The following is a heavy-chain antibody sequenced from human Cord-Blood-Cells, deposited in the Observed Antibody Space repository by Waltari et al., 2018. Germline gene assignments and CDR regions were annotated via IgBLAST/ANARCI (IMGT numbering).Heavy chain of an antibody. V-gene: IGHV3-53*01. CDR2: IYSCGST. J-gene: IGHJ3*02. D-gene: IGHD1-1*01. CDR1: GFTVSSNY. CDR3: ARVLLERRDAFDI. Sequence: EVQLVESGGGLIQPGGSLRLSCAASGFTVSSNYMSWVSQAPGKGVEWVSVIYSCGSTYYADSVKGRFTISRDNSKNTLYLQMNSLRAEDTAVYYCARVLLERRDAFDIWGQGTMVTVSS.